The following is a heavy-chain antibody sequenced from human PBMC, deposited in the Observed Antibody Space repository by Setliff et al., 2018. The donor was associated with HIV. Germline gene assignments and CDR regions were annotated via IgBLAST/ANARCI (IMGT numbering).Heavy chain of an antibody. CDR2: IFWDDDK. V-gene: IGHV2-5*02. D-gene: IGHD3-10*01. J-gene: IGHJ4*02. CDR3: ARTYGSASKLDY. CDR1: GFSLSTPGVG. Sequence: SGPTLVNPTQTLTLTCTFSGFSLSTPGVGVGWIRQPPGKALEWLAVIFWDDDKRYSTSLKTRLTISKDTSKNQVVLTMTNMGPLDTATYFCARTYGSASKLDYWGPGTLVTVSS.